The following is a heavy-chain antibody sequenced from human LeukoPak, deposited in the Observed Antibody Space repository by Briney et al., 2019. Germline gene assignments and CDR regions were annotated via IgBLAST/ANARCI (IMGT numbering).Heavy chain of an antibody. CDR2: IIPILGIA. D-gene: IGHD1-26*01. CDR1: GGTFSSYA. Sequence: SVRVSCKASGGTFSSYAISWVRQAPGQGLEWMGRIIPILGIANYAQKFQGRVTITADKSTSTAYMELSSLRSEDTAVYYCARDSVVGAPNDYWGQGTLVTVSS. CDR3: ARDSVVGAPNDY. J-gene: IGHJ4*02. V-gene: IGHV1-69*04.